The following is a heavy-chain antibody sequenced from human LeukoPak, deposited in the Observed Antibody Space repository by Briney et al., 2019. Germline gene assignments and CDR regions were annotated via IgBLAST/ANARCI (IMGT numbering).Heavy chain of an antibody. V-gene: IGHV4-39*07. CDR3: ARGIVGAPFDY. J-gene: IGHJ4*02. CDR2: IYYSGST. D-gene: IGHD1-26*01. CDR1: DGSFSGYY. Sequence: PSETLSLTCTVYDGSFSGYYWGWIRQPPGKGLEWIGSIYYSGSTYYNPSLKSRVTISVDTSKNQFSLKLSSVTAADTAVYYCARGIVGAPFDYWGQGTLVTVSS.